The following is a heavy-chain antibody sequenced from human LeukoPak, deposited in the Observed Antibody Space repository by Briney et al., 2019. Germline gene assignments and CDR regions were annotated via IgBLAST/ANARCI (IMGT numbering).Heavy chain of an antibody. V-gene: IGHV3-11*04. Sequence: GGSLRLSCAASGFTFSDYYMGWIRQAPGKGLQWISYISNRGDIIYYADSVKGRFTISRDNAKNSLYLQMNSLRAEDTAVYYCARDVGSDYWGQGTLVTVSS. J-gene: IGHJ4*02. CDR3: ARDVGSDY. CDR2: ISNRGDII. D-gene: IGHD3-16*01. CDR1: GFTFSDYY.